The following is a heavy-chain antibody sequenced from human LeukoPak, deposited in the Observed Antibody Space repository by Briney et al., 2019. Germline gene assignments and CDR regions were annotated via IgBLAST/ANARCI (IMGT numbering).Heavy chain of an antibody. CDR3: AGDRRYDSSGYFQH. D-gene: IGHD3-22*01. Sequence: GGSLRLSCAASGFTFSSHAMNWVRQAPGKGLEWVSGISGSGGITYYADSVKGRFTISRDNSKNTLDLQMNSLRAEDTAMYYCAGDRRYDSSGYFQHWGEGTLVTVSS. J-gene: IGHJ1*01. V-gene: IGHV3-23*01. CDR2: ISGSGGIT. CDR1: GFTFSSHA.